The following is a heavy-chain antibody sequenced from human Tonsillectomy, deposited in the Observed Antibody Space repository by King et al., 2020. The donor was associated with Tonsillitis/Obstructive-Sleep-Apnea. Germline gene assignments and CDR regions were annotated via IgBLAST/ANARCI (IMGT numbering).Heavy chain of an antibody. CDR1: GFTFSNYE. Sequence: VQLVESGGGLVQPGGSLRLSCAASGFTFSNYEMAWVRQPPGKGLECVSYIGRSGSAIHYADSVKGRLTISRDNAKNSLYLQMNSLRAEDTAVYYCARGISASYFPFVYWGPGPVVTVPS. D-gene: IGHD1-26*01. CDR3: ARGISASYFPFVY. CDR2: IGRSGSAI. J-gene: IGHJ4*02. V-gene: IGHV3-48*03.